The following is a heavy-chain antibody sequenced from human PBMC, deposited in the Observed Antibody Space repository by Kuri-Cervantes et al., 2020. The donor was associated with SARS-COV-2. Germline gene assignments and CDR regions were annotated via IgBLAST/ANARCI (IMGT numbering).Heavy chain of an antibody. D-gene: IGHD6-25*01. J-gene: IGHJ3*02. CDR2: ISYDGSNK. V-gene: IGHV3-30-3*01. CDR1: GFTFSSYA. Sequence: GGSLRPACAVSGFTFSSYAMHWVRQAPGKGLEWVAVISYDGSNKYYADSVKGRFTISRDNSKNTLYLQMNSLRAEDTAVYYCARDQMRPDAFDIWGQGTMVTVSS. CDR3: ARDQMRPDAFDI.